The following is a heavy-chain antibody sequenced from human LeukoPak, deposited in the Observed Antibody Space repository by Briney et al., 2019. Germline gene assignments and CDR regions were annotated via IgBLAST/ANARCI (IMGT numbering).Heavy chain of an antibody. J-gene: IGHJ5*02. CDR1: GFTFDDYG. CDR3: ASQIQLWYSHNWFDP. Sequence: PGGSLRLSCAASGFTFDDYGMSWVRQAPGKGLEWVSGINWNGGSTGYADSVEGRFTISRDNAKNSLYLQMNSLRAEDTAVYYCASQIQLWYSHNWFDPWGQGTLVTVSS. D-gene: IGHD5-18*01. CDR2: INWNGGST. V-gene: IGHV3-20*04.